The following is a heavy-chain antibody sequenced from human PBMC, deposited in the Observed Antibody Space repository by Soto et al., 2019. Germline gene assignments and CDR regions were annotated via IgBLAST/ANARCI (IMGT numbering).Heavy chain of an antibody. CDR3: ASRHSSPYFDY. CDR1: GGSISSGDYY. J-gene: IGHJ4*02. Sequence: QVQLQESGPGLVKPSQTLSLTCTVSGGSISSGDYYWSWIRQPPGKGLEWIGSIYDSASTYYNPSLKSRVTISVDTSKNQFSLKLNSVTAADTAVYYCASRHSSPYFDYWGQGTLVTVSS. V-gene: IGHV4-30-4*01. CDR2: IYDSAST. D-gene: IGHD6-13*01.